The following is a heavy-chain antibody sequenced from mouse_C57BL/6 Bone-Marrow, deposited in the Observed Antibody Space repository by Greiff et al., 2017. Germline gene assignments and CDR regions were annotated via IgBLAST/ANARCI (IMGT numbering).Heavy chain of an antibody. CDR3: ARDPYGYGSYFDV. Sequence: EVHLVESEGGLVQPGSSMKLSCTASGFTFSDYYMAWVRQVPEKGLEWVANINYDGSSTYYLDSLKSRFIISRDNAKNILYLQMSSLKSEDTATXYCARDPYGYGSYFDVWGTGTTVTVSS. CDR1: GFTFSDYY. V-gene: IGHV5-16*01. D-gene: IGHD2-2*01. J-gene: IGHJ1*03. CDR2: INYDGSST.